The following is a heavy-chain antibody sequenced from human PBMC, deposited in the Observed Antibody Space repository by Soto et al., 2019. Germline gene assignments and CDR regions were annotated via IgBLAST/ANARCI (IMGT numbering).Heavy chain of an antibody. CDR3: ARGRYTSSCFYFDF. D-gene: IGHD6-13*01. Sequence: PGGSLRLSCAASGFAFSSYGMHWVRQAPGKGLEWVAVIWYDGSNEYYADSVKGRFTISRDNSKNTLSLQMNSLRAEDTAMYYCARGRYTSSCFYFDFWGQGTPVTVSS. J-gene: IGHJ4*02. V-gene: IGHV3-33*01. CDR1: GFAFSSYG. CDR2: IWYDGSNE.